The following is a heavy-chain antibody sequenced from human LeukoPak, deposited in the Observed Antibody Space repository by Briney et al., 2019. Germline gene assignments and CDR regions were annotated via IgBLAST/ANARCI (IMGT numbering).Heavy chain of an antibody. D-gene: IGHD6-19*01. V-gene: IGHV4-34*01. CDR1: GGSFSGYY. J-gene: IGHJ4*02. Sequence: SETLSLTCAVYGGSFSGYYWTWIRQPPGKGLEWIGEIIDTGSTKYNSSLKSRVTISVDTSKNQFSLKLSSVTAADTAVYYCARGEAVAGLDYWGQGTLVTVSS. CDR3: ARGEAVAGLDY. CDR2: IIDTGST.